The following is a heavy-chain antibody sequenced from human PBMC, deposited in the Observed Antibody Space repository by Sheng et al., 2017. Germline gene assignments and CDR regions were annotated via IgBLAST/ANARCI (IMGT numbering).Heavy chain of an antibody. D-gene: IGHD6-13*01. CDR1: GFTFSDYG. J-gene: IGHJ6*03. Sequence: QVQLVESGGGVVQPGRSLRLSCAASGFTFSDYGMHWVRQAPGKGLEWVAVIWFDGTKISYGDSVKGRFTISRDNPKNTLYLEMNSLRAEDTAVYYCAREGIASDIPTPYFMDVWGQGTTVTVSS. V-gene: IGHV3-33*01. CDR3: AREGIASDIPTPYFMDV. CDR2: IWFDGTKI.